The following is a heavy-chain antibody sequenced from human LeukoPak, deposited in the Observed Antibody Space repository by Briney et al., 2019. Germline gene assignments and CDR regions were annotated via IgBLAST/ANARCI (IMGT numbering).Heavy chain of an antibody. Sequence: SQTLSLTCTVSGGSINSGNYYWSWIRQPAGKGLEWIGRIYTSGSTNSHPSLSTRVTISVDTSRNQFSLKLSSVTAADTAVYYCARGASYDSDDAFDIWGQGTMVTVSS. J-gene: IGHJ3*02. V-gene: IGHV4-61*02. CDR3: ARGASYDSDDAFDI. CDR1: GGSINSGNYY. CDR2: IYTSGST. D-gene: IGHD3-3*01.